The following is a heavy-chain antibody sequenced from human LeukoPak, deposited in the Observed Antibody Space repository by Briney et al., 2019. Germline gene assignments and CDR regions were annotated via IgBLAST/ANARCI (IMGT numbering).Heavy chain of an antibody. D-gene: IGHD3-22*01. J-gene: IGHJ4*02. Sequence: PSETLSLTCTVSGGSISSGDYYWSWIPQPPGKGLEWIVYIYYSGSTYYNPSLKSRVTISVDTSKNQFSLKLSSVTAADTAVYYCARAVEITMIVVVSHFDYWGQGTLVTVSS. V-gene: IGHV4-30-4*01. CDR3: ARAVEITMIVVVSHFDY. CDR2: IYYSGST. CDR1: GGSISSGDYY.